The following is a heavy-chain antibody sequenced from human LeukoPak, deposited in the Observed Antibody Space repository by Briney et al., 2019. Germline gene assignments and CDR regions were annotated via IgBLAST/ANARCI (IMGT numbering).Heavy chain of an antibody. CDR1: GYTFTSYG. D-gene: IGHD3-10*01. CDR2: ISAYNGNT. Sequence: GASVKVSCKASGYTFTSYGISWVRQAPGQGLEWMGWISAYNGNTNYAQKLQGRVTMTTDTSTSTAYMELRSLRSDDTAVYYCARGSYYYGSGNSARCDYWGQGTLVTVSS. CDR3: ARGSYYYGSGNSARCDY. V-gene: IGHV1-18*01. J-gene: IGHJ4*02.